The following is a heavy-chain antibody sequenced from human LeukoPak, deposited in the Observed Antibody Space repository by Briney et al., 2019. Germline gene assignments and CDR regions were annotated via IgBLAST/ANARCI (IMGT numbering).Heavy chain of an antibody. CDR1: GFTFSSYT. CDR2: ISYDGSTK. Sequence: PGGSLGLSCAASGFTFSSYTMHWVRQAPGKGLEWAAVISYDGSTKYYADSMKGRFTISRDNSKNTLYLQMNSLRAEDTAVYYCAREGYYDSSGYSDAGIDYWGQGSLVTVSS. D-gene: IGHD3-22*01. V-gene: IGHV3-30*04. CDR3: AREGYYDSSGYSDAGIDY. J-gene: IGHJ4*02.